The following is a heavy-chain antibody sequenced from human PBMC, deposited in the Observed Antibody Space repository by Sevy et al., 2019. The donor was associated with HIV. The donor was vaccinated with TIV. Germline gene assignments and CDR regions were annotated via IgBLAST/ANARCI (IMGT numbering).Heavy chain of an antibody. CDR1: GFTFSSYA. J-gene: IGHJ4*02. D-gene: IGHD6-13*01. CDR2: ISGSGVST. Sequence: GGSLRLSCAASGFTFSSYAMSWVRQAPGKWLEWVSAISGSGVSTYYADSVKGRFTISRDNSKNTLYLQMNSLRAEDTAVYYCAKDLTYSSSWYGYFDYSGQGTLVTVSS. V-gene: IGHV3-23*01. CDR3: AKDLTYSSSWYGYFDY.